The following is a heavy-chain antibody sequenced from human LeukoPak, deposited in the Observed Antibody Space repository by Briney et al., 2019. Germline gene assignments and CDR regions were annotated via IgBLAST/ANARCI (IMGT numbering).Heavy chain of an antibody. V-gene: IGHV1-69*06. Sequence: GASVKVSCKASGYTFTSYYMHWVRQAPGQGLEWMGGIIPIFGTANYAQKFQGRVTITADKSTSTAYMELSSLRSEDTAVYYCARGQYGSGSYSQKYYYYYYYMDVWGKGTTVTVSS. D-gene: IGHD3-10*01. CDR3: ARGQYGSGSYSQKYYYYYYYMDV. CDR2: IIPIFGTA. J-gene: IGHJ6*03. CDR1: GYTFTSYY.